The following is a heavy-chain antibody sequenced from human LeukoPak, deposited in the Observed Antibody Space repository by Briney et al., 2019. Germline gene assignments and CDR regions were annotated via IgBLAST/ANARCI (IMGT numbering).Heavy chain of an antibody. V-gene: IGHV4-4*02. D-gene: IGHD2-2*01. CDR3: ARGLRGYCSSTSCRHPAYYYYYGMDV. CDR1: GGSISSSNW. J-gene: IGHJ6*02. Sequence: SGTLSLTCAVSGGSISSSNWWSWVRQPPGKGLEWIGEINHSGSTNYNPSLKSRVTISVDTSKNQFSLKLSSVTAADTAVYYCARGLRGYCSSTSCRHPAYYYYYGMDVWGQGTTVTVSS. CDR2: INHSGST.